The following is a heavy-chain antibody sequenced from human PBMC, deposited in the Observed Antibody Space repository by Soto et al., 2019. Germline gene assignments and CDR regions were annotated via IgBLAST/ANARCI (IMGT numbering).Heavy chain of an antibody. J-gene: IGHJ4*02. CDR1: GFTFSNYG. V-gene: IGHV3-48*04. CDR2: INSGGETK. CDR3: ARDPEGINDFDY. D-gene: IGHD2-21*01. Sequence: GGSLRLSCAASGFTFSNYGMNWARQAPGKGLEWVTHINSGGETKSYSDSVKGRFTISRDDAKNSLYLQMNSLRADDTAIYYCARDPEGINDFDYWGQGTLVTVSS.